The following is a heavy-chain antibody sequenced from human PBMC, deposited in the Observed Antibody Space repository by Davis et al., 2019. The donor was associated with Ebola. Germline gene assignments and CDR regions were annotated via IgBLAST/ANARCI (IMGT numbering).Heavy chain of an antibody. V-gene: IGHV1-46*01. D-gene: IGHD3-10*01. CDR1: GYTFTSYY. CDR3: ARGWIPPRGLGVLWFREGYNWFDP. Sequence: ASVKVSCKASGYTFTSYYMHWVRQAPGQGLEWMGIINPSGGSTSYAQKFQGRVTMTRNTSISTAYMELSSLRSEDTAVYYCARGWIPPRGLGVLWFREGYNWFDPWGQGTLVTVSS. J-gene: IGHJ5*02. CDR2: INPSGGST.